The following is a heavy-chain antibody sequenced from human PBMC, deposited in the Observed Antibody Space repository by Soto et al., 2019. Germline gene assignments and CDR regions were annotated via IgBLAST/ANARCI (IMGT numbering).Heavy chain of an antibody. CDR1: GDSVSSHSAG. CDR2: TYYKSKWNN. CDR3: TGITWFRGMDV. J-gene: IGHJ6*02. D-gene: IGHD3-10*01. V-gene: IGHV6-1*01. Sequence: PSQTLSLTCVISGDSVSSHSAGWNWIRQSPSRGLEWLGRTYYKSKWNNDYVLSVKSRITINPDTSKNQFSLHLYSVTPEDTAVYYCTGITWFRGMDVWGQGTPVTVSS.